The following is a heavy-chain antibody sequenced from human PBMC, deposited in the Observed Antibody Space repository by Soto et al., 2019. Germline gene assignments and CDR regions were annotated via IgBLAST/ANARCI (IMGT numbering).Heavy chain of an antibody. J-gene: IGHJ6*02. CDR2: TSYTGSA. Sequence: QVQLQESGPGLVKPSETLSLTCTVSGGSINYSYWTWIRQPPGRGLEGIGYTSYTGSANYNASLKSRLTISVDTSKNQFSLKLSSVTAADTALYYCARVNYGDYYYGMDVWGQGTTVTVSS. V-gene: IGHV4-59*01. D-gene: IGHD4-17*01. CDR3: ARVNYGDYYYGMDV. CDR1: GGSINYSY.